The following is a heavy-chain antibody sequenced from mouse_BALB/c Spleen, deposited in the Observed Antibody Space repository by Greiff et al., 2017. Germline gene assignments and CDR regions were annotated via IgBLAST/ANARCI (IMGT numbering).Heavy chain of an antibody. CDR3: ARRGYDGYHYYAMDY. J-gene: IGHJ4*01. V-gene: IGHV1-87*01. D-gene: IGHD2-3*01. CDR2: IYPGDGDT. Sequence: QVQLKESGAELARPGASVKLSCKASGYTFTSYWMQWVKQRPGQGLEWIGAIYPGDGDTRYTQKFKGKATLTADKSSSTAYMQLSSLASEDSAVYYCARRGYDGYHYYAMDYWGQGTSVTVSS. CDR1: GYTFTSYW.